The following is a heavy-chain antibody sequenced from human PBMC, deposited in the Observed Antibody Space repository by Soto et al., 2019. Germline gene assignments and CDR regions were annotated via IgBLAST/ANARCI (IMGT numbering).Heavy chain of an antibody. Sequence: QVQLVQSGAEVKKPGASVKVSCKASGYTFTSYGISWVRQAPGQGLEWMGWISAYNGNTNYAQKLQGRVTMTTDTSTSTAYMERRSLRSDDTAVYYCARVSPGQLVNDWFDPWGQGTLVTVSS. J-gene: IGHJ5*02. D-gene: IGHD6-13*01. CDR3: ARVSPGQLVNDWFDP. CDR1: GYTFTSYG. CDR2: ISAYNGNT. V-gene: IGHV1-18*01.